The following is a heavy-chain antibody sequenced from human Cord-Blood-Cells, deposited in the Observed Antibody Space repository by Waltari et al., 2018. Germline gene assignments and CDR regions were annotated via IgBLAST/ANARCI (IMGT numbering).Heavy chain of an antibody. CDR2: IIPILGIA. V-gene: IGHV1-69*04. CDR3: ARGYCSSTSCYFDY. CDR1: GGTFSSYA. D-gene: IGHD2-2*01. J-gene: IGHJ4*02. Sequence: QVQLVQSGAEVKKPGSSVKVSCKASGGTFSSYAISWVRQAPGQGLEWLGGIIPILGIANYAQKFQGRVTMTADESTSTAYMELSSLRSEDTAVYYCARGYCSSTSCYFDYWGQGTLVTVSS.